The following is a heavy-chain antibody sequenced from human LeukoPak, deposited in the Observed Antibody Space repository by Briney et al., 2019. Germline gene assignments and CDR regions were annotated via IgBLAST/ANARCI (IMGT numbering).Heavy chain of an antibody. J-gene: IGHJ4*02. Sequence: ASVKVSCKASEYTLTDYYIHWVRQTPGQGLEWMGWINPNSGDTIYQGRVTMTRDTSINTAYMDLSSLTSDDTAVYFCARGRSVNYFGQDYWGQGTLVTV. D-gene: IGHD3-10*01. CDR1: EYTLTDYY. V-gene: IGHV1-2*02. CDR2: INPNSGDT. CDR3: ARGRSVNYFGQDY.